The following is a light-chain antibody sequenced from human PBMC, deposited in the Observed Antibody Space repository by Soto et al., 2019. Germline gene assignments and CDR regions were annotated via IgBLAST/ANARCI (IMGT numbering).Light chain of an antibody. CDR3: PQYNNWPPRT. J-gene: IGKJ1*01. Sequence: EIVMTQSPATLSVSPGERATLSCRASQSVSSNLAWYQQKPGQAPRLLIYGASTRATGIPARLSGSGSGTEITLTISSLQSEDFAVYYCPQYNNWPPRTFGQGTTVEIK. CDR2: GAS. V-gene: IGKV3-15*01. CDR1: QSVSSN.